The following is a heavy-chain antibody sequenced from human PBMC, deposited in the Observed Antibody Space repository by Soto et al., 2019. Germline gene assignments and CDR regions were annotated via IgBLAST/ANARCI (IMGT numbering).Heavy chain of an antibody. CDR1: GFTFSSYD. Sequence: EVQLVESGGGLVQPGGSLRLSCAASGFTFSSYDMHWVRQATGKGLEWVSAIGTAGDTYYPGSVKGRFTISRENAKNSLYLQMNSLRAGDTAVYYCARGYSSGWYYPDYWGQGTLVTVSS. D-gene: IGHD6-19*01. V-gene: IGHV3-13*01. CDR3: ARGYSSGWYYPDY. J-gene: IGHJ4*02. CDR2: IGTAGDT.